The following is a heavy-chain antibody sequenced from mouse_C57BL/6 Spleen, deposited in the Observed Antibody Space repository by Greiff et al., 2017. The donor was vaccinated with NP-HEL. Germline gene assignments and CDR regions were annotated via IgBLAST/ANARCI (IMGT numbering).Heavy chain of an antibody. V-gene: IGHV3-6*01. CDR2: ISYDGSN. CDR1: GYSITSGYY. CDR3: ARGTYYSTPMDY. J-gene: IGHJ4*01. D-gene: IGHD2-5*01. Sequence: EVKLMESGPGLVKPSQSLSLTCSVTGYSITSGYYWNWIRQFPGNKLEWMGYISYDGSNNYNPSLKNRISITRDTSKNQFFLKLNSVTTEDTATYYCARGTYYSTPMDYWGQGTSVTVSS.